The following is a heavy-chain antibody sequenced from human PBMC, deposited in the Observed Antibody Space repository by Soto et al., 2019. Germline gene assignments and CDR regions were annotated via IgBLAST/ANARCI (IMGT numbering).Heavy chain of an antibody. D-gene: IGHD1-20*01. V-gene: IGHV3-74*01. Sequence: VRQDQGKGLVWVSRVNGDGSSTFYADSVKGRFTISRDNAKNTVYLQMNSLRVEDTAVYYCARDNWNTVWGQGTLLSVSS. J-gene: IGHJ3*01. CDR3: ARDNWNTV. CDR2: VNGDGSST.